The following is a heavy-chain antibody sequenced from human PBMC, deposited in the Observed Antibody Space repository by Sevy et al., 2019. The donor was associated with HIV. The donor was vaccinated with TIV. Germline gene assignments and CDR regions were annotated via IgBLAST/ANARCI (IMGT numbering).Heavy chain of an antibody. V-gene: IGHV3-30-3*01. CDR1: RFTFRTYA. CDR2: ISYDGNNK. D-gene: IGHD3-22*01. J-gene: IGHJ4*02. CDR3: ARDHDSRGYVFDY. Sequence: GGSLRLSCAASRFTFRTYAMHWVRQAPGKGLEWVAVISYDGNNKYYADSLKGRFTISRDNSKNTVYLQMNSLRVEDTAVYYCARDHDSRGYVFDYWGQGTLVTVSS.